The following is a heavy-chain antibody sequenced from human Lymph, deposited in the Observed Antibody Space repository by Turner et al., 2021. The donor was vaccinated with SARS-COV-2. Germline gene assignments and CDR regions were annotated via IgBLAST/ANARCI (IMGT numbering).Heavy chain of an antibody. CDR1: GYTFTGYY. Sequence: QVQLVQSGAEVKKPGASVKVSCKASGYTFTGYYMHWVRQAPGQGREWMGWINPNRGGTNYAQKFQGRVTMTRDTSISTAYMELSRLRSDDTAVYYCARDVERYNDFWSGYSGGYGLDVWGQGTTVTVSS. CDR3: ARDVERYNDFWSGYSGGYGLDV. J-gene: IGHJ6*02. D-gene: IGHD3-3*01. V-gene: IGHV1-2*02. CDR2: INPNRGGT.